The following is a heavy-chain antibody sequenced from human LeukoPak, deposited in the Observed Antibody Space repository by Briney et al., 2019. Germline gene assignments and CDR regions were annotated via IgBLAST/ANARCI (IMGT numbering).Heavy chain of an antibody. J-gene: IGHJ4*02. V-gene: IGHV4-59*01. CDR3: ARAGSCRGASCYSFDY. Sequence: SETLSPTCTVSGGSISDFYWTWIRQPPGKGLEWIGFIYYSGSTNYNPSLRSRVTMSLDTSKNQFSLKLSSVTAADTAMYYCARAGSCRGASCYSFDYWGRGTLVAVSS. CDR2: IYYSGST. CDR1: GGSISDFY. D-gene: IGHD2-15*01.